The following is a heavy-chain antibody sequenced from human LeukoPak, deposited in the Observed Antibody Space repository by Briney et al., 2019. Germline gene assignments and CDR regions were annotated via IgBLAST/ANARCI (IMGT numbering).Heavy chain of an antibody. J-gene: IGHJ5*02. V-gene: IGHV3-11*04. Sequence: GGSLRLSCAASGFTFSDYYMSWIRQAPGKGLEWVSYISSSGSTIYYADSVKGRFTISRDNAKNSLYLQMNSLRAEDTAVYYCARDLNSFMNWFDPWGQGTLVTVSS. D-gene: IGHD2/OR15-2a*01. CDR2: ISSSGSTI. CDR1: GFTFSDYY. CDR3: ARDLNSFMNWFDP.